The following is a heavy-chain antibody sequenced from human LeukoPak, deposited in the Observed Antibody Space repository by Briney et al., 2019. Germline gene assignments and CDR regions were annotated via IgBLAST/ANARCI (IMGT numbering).Heavy chain of an antibody. CDR2: ISSSSSYI. Sequence: PGGSLRLSCAASGFTFSSYSMNWVRQVPGKGLEWVSSISSSSSYIYYADSVKGRFTISRDNAKNSLYLQMNSLRAEDTAVYYCARENGGNSAFDYWGQGTLVTVSS. CDR1: GFTFSSYS. D-gene: IGHD4-23*01. CDR3: ARENGGNSAFDY. V-gene: IGHV3-21*01. J-gene: IGHJ4*02.